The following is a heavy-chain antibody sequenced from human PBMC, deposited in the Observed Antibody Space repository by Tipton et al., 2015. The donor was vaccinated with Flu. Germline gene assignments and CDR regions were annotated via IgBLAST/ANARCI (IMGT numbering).Heavy chain of an antibody. Sequence: LRLSCTVSDYSIRSAYYWGWVRRPPGKGLEWIGTIYHSGTTYYNPSLKSRLTISVDTSKNQFSLRLSSVTAADTAVYYCARHTGDSVRGVIDYWGQGTLVTVSS. CDR3: ARHTGDSVRGVIDY. J-gene: IGHJ4*02. CDR1: DYSIRSAYY. D-gene: IGHD3-10*02. CDR2: IYHSGTT. V-gene: IGHV4-38-2*02.